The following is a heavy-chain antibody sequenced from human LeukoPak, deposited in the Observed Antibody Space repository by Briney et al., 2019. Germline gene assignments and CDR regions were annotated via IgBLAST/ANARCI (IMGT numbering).Heavy chain of an antibody. Sequence: KTSETLSLTCAVSGGSISSGGYSWSWIRQPPGKGLEWIGYIYFSESTYYSPSLASRIAISIDTSNDQFSLKLRSVTAADTAMYYCARVVRYMRAFDIWGQGTMVTVSS. CDR1: GGSISSGGYS. J-gene: IGHJ3*02. CDR2: IYFSEST. D-gene: IGHD3-16*02. V-gene: IGHV4-30-2*05. CDR3: ARVVRYMRAFDI.